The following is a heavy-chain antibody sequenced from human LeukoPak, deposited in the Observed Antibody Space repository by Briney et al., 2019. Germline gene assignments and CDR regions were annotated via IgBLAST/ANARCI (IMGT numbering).Heavy chain of an antibody. CDR1: GFTFSNFW. J-gene: IGHJ4*02. Sequence: GGSLRLSCTASGFTFSNFWMGWVRQAPGKGLEWVANIKQDETEKYYVDSVKGRFTISRDNAENSLYLQMNSLRADDTAVYYCARDATRGGDNDYWGQGTRVIVS. D-gene: IGHD2-21*02. CDR2: IKQDETEK. CDR3: ARDATRGGDNDY. V-gene: IGHV3-7*01.